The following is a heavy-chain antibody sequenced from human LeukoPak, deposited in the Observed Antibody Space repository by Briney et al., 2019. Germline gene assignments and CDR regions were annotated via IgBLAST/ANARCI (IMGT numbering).Heavy chain of an antibody. J-gene: IGHJ4*02. D-gene: IGHD2-8*01. CDR2: ININGGRT. Sequence: GGSLRLSCSVSGFTISSYTMHWVRQAPGKGLEYVSSININGGRTYYADSVKGRFTISRDNSKNTLYLQMSSLRAEDTAVYYCVKDKWIDHWGQGTLVTVSS. CDR3: VKDKWIDH. CDR1: GFTISSYT. V-gene: IGHV3-64D*09.